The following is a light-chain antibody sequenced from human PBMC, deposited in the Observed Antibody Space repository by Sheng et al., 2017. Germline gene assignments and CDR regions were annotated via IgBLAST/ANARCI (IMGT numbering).Light chain of an antibody. CDR1: SSDVGRYNS. CDR2: MS. Sequence: QSALTQPASVSGSPGQSITISCTGTSSDVGRYNSVSWFQQYPGKAPKLHDLLMSMTGPSRRFLDRFFWLQVLATTAVPRPLSGLQAEDEADYYCSSLTSSSSIVFGIGTKVTV. V-gene: IGLV2-14*01. J-gene: IGLJ1*01. CDR3: SSLTSSSSIV.